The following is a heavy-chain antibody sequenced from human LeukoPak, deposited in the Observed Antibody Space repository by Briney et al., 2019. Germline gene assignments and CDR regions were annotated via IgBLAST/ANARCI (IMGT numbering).Heavy chain of an antibody. CDR3: ARDSRLFQQLVQNWFDP. Sequence: GASVKVSCKASGYTFTGYYIHWVRQAPGQGLEWMGWINPNSGGTNYAQKFQGRVTMTRDTSISTAYMELSRLRSDDTAVYYCARDSRLFQQLVQNWFDPWGQGTLVTVSS. J-gene: IGHJ5*02. CDR1: GYTFTGYY. D-gene: IGHD6-13*01. V-gene: IGHV1-2*02. CDR2: INPNSGGT.